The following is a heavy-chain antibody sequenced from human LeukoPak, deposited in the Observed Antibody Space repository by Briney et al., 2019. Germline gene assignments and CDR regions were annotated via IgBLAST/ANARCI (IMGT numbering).Heavy chain of an antibody. J-gene: IGHJ4*02. CDR3: ARAGDGGPIDY. CDR2: INHSGST. Sequence: PSETLSLTCAVYGGSFSGYYWSWIRQPPGKGLEWIGEINHSGSTNYNPSLKSRVTISVDTSKNQFSLKLSSVTAADTAVYYCARAGDGGPIDYWGQGTLVTASS. D-gene: IGHD3-16*01. CDR1: GGSFSGYY. V-gene: IGHV4-34*01.